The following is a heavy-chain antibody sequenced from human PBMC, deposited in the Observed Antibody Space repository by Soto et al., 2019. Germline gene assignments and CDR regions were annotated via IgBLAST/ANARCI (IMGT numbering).Heavy chain of an antibody. V-gene: IGHV3-21*01. CDR2: ISSSSSYI. D-gene: IGHD6-13*01. Sequence: PGGSLRLSCAASGFTFSSCSMNWVRQAPGKGLEWVSSISSSSSYIYYADSVKGRFTISRDNAKNSLYLQMNSLRAEDTAVYYCAGGIAAAGRVPNYWGQGTLVTVSS. J-gene: IGHJ4*02. CDR3: AGGIAAAGRVPNY. CDR1: GFTFSSCS.